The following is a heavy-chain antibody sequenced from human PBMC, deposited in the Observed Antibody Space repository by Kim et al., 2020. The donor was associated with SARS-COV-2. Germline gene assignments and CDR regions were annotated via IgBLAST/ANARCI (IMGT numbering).Heavy chain of an antibody. Sequence: ASVKVSCKASGYNFRSNAMNWVRQAPGQGLEWMGRINTNTGSPTYAQGFRGRFVFSLDASVSTAYLQITSLKSDDSAIYYCARETLDGLVAAAIAYWGQGTLVTVSS. J-gene: IGHJ4*02. CDR3: ARETLDGLVAAAIAY. D-gene: IGHD1-26*01. CDR1: GYNFRSNA. CDR2: INTNTGSP. V-gene: IGHV7-4-1*02.